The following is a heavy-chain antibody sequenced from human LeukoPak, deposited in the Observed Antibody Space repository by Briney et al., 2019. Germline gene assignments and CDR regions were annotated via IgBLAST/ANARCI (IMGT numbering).Heavy chain of an antibody. CDR1: GFTFSSYS. V-gene: IGHV3-53*05. CDR2: IYSGGST. D-gene: IGHD6-19*01. J-gene: IGHJ4*02. Sequence: PGGSLRLSCAASGFTFSSYSMSWVRQAPGKGLEWVSVIYSGGSTYYADSVKGRFTISRDNAKNSLYLQMNSLRAEDMALYYCAKDRLSGFSGGVIDYWGQGTLVTVSS. CDR3: AKDRLSGFSGGVIDY.